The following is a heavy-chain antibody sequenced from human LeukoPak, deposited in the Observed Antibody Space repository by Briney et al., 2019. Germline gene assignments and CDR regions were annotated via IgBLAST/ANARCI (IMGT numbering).Heavy chain of an antibody. V-gene: IGHV3-9*01. D-gene: IGHD5-18*01. CDR2: ISWNSGSI. J-gene: IGHJ4*02. CDR3: ATYRQVLLPFES. CDR1: GFPYDDYA. Sequence: GGSLRLSCAASGFPYDDYAMHWVRHAPGKGLEWVSGISWNSGSIGYADSVKGRFTISRDNAKNSLYLQMNSLRAEDTAIYYCATYRQVLLPFESWGQGTLVTVSS.